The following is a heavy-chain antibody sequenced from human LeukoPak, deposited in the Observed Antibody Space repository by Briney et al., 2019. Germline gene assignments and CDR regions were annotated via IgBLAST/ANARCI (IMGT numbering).Heavy chain of an antibody. D-gene: IGHD3-10*01. CDR3: AREGERGHGMDV. CDR2: IYYSGST. J-gene: IGHJ6*02. Sequence: SETLSLTCTVSGGSISSSSYYWGWIRQPPGKGLEWIGSIYYSGSTYYNPSLKSRVTISVDTSKNQFSLKLSSVTAADTAVYYCAREGERGHGMDVWGQGTTVTVSS. CDR1: GGSISSSSYY. V-gene: IGHV4-39*07.